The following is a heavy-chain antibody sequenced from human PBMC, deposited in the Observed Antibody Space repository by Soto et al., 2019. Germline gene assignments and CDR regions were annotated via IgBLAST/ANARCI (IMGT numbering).Heavy chain of an antibody. Sequence: ASVKVSCKASGYTFTSYGISWVRQAPGQGLEWMGWISAYNGNRNYAQKLQGRVTMTTDTSTSTAYMELRSLRSDDTAVYYCARDQSWQDLVWWFDPWGQGTLVTVSS. D-gene: IGHD6-13*01. J-gene: IGHJ5*02. CDR3: ARDQSWQDLVWWFDP. V-gene: IGHV1-18*01. CDR1: GYTFTSYG. CDR2: ISAYNGNR.